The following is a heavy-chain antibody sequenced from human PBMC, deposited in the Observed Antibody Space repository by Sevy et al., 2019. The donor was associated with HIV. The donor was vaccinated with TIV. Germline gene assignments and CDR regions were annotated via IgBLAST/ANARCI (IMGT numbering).Heavy chain of an antibody. CDR3: AKDVGQWLGKDAFDV. V-gene: IGHV3-9*01. J-gene: IGHJ3*01. Sequence: GGSLRLSCAASGFTFDDYGINWVRQAPGKGLECVSGISWNSGSIGYADSVKGRFTMSRDNAKNSRYLQMNSLRPDDTGLYYCAKDVGQWLGKDAFDVWGRGTMVTVSS. CDR1: GFTFDDYG. D-gene: IGHD6-19*01. CDR2: ISWNSGSI.